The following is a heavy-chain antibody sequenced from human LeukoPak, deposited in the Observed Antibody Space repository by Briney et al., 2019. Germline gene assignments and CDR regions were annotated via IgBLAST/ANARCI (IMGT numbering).Heavy chain of an antibody. CDR3: ATYGSGSYYTFDY. CDR2: ISSSSSTI. J-gene: IGHJ4*02. CDR1: AFTFSSYS. D-gene: IGHD3-10*01. V-gene: IGHV3-48*01. Sequence: GGSLRLSCAASAFTFSSYSMNWVRQAPGKGLEWVSYISSSSSTIYYADSVKGRFTISRDNAKNSLYLQMNSLRAEDTAVYYCATYGSGSYYTFDYWGQGTLVTVSS.